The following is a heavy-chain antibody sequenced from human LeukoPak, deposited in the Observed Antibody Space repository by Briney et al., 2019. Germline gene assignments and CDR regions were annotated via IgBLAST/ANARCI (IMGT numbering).Heavy chain of an antibody. CDR2: IYSGGST. CDR1: GFTVSSNY. V-gene: IGHV3-66*02. CDR3: ARDNYYGSGSYYIPSYYCYGMDV. Sequence: GGSLRLSCAASGFTVSSNYMSWVRQAPGKGLEWVSVIYSGGSTYYADSVKGRFTISRDNSKNTLYLQMNSLRAEDTAVYYCARDNYYGSGSYYIPSYYCYGMDVWGQGTTVTVSS. J-gene: IGHJ6*02. D-gene: IGHD3-10*01.